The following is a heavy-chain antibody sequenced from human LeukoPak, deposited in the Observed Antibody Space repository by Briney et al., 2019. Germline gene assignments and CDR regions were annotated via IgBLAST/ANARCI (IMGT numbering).Heavy chain of an antibody. CDR2: TYYSSKWYN. CDR3: AREPSDGGFDY. V-gene: IGHV6-1*01. J-gene: IGHJ4*02. CDR1: GDSVSSSSAT. Sequence: SQTLSLTCAISGDSVSSSSATWNWIRHSPSRGLEWLGRTYYSSKWYNDYAVSVKSRMTINPDTSKNQFSLQLNSVTPENTAVYYCAREPSDGGFDYWGQGTLVTDSS. D-gene: IGHD3-10*01.